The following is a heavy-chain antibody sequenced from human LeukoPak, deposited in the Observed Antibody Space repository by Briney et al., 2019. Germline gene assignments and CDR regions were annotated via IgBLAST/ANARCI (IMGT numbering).Heavy chain of an antibody. CDR1: GFTFSSYS. J-gene: IGHJ4*02. V-gene: IGHV3-21*04. CDR2: ISSSSSYI. Sequence: GGSLRLSCAASGFTFSSYSMNWVRQAPGKGLEWVSSISSSSSYIYYADSVKGRFTISRDNSKNTLYLQMNSLRAEDTAVYYCARRVGGSSWFTFDYWGQGTLVTVSS. CDR3: ARRVGGSSWFTFDY. D-gene: IGHD6-13*01.